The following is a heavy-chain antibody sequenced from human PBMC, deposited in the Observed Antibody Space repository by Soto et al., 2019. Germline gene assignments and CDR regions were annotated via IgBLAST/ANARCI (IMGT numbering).Heavy chain of an antibody. V-gene: IGHV4-31*03. CDR3: ARDKYYYGSGKEGMDV. CDR2: IYYSGST. CDR1: VGSISSGGYY. D-gene: IGHD3-10*01. J-gene: IGHJ6*01. Sequence: SETLSRTCTVSVGSISSGGYYLGWIRQHPGKGLEWIGYIYYSGSTYYNPSLKSRVTISVDTSQNQFSLKMSSVTAADTAVYYGARDKYYYGSGKEGMDVWGQGNTV.